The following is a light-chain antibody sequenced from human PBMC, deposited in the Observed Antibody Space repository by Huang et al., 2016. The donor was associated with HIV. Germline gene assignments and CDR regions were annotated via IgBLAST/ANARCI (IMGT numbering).Light chain of an antibody. CDR3: QQYNNWPPT. Sequence: EILMTQSPATLSVSPGERATLSCRASQSVSSNLAWYQQNPGQAPRLLIQGASTRATGIPARFSGSGSGTEFTLTISSLQSEDFAVYYCQQYNNWPPTFGQGTKVEIK. V-gene: IGKV3-15*01. CDR1: QSVSSN. J-gene: IGKJ1*01. CDR2: GAS.